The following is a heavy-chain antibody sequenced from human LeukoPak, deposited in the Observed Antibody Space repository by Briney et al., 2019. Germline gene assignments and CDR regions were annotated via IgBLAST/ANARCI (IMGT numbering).Heavy chain of an antibody. Sequence: ASVKVSCKASGGTLISCAISWVRQAPGQGLEWMGGIIPIFGTANYAQKFQGRVTITADESTSTAYMELSSLRSEDTAVYYCARDLTYYYDSSGYFYYYYYYMDVWGKGTTVTVSS. J-gene: IGHJ6*03. CDR1: GGTLISCA. CDR2: IIPIFGTA. CDR3: ARDLTYYYDSSGYFYYYYYYMDV. V-gene: IGHV1-69*01. D-gene: IGHD3-22*01.